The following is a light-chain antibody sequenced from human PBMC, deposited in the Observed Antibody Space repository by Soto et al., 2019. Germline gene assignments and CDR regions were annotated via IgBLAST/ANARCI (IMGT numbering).Light chain of an antibody. CDR1: QSLSSNF. V-gene: IGKV3-20*01. Sequence: EIVLTQSPGTLSLSPGERATLSCRASQSLSSNFLAWYQQKPGQPPRLLIYDSSTRATGFPDRFSGSGSGTDFTLTISRLEPEDFAVYYCQQYGSSPRTFGQGTKVDVK. J-gene: IGKJ1*01. CDR3: QQYGSSPRT. CDR2: DSS.